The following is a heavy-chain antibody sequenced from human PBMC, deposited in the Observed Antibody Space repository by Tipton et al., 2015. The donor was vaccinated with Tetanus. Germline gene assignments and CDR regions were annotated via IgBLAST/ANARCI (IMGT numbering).Heavy chain of an antibody. CDR3: ARDQARGARGWNFFDY. Sequence: TLSLTCTVSGGPVSSGGYYWSWIRQHPGKGLEWIGDIYSSGSTYYSPSRKSRLTISIDTSKNQFSLKLNSVTAADTAVYYCARDQARGARGWNFFDYWGQGSVVTVSS. D-gene: IGHD1-26*01. V-gene: IGHV4-31*03. CDR1: GGPVSSGGYY. CDR2: IYSSGST. J-gene: IGHJ4*02.